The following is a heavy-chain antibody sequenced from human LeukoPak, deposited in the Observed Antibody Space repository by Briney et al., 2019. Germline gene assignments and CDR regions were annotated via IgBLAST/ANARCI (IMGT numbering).Heavy chain of an antibody. CDR1: GYTFTSYG. D-gene: IGHD3-16*01. Sequence: GASVKVSCKASGYTFTSYGISWVRQAPGQGLEWMGWISASNGNTNYAQKLQGRGTMTTDTSTITAYMELRSLRSDDTAVYYCAGHSRDYDYVWGSYWAFDIWGQGTVVTVSS. CDR3: AGHSRDYDYVWGSYWAFDI. CDR2: ISASNGNT. V-gene: IGHV1-18*01. J-gene: IGHJ3*02.